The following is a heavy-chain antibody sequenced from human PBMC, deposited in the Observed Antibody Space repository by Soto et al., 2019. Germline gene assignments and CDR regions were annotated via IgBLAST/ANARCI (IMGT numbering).Heavy chain of an antibody. CDR2: INPNSGGT. D-gene: IGHD5-18*01. V-gene: IGHV1-2*04. J-gene: IGHJ6*02. Sequence: ASVKVSCKASGYTFTGYYMHWVRQAPGQWLELMGWINPNSGGTNYANKFQGWVTITRDTSISTAYTELSRLRSDDTAVYYCDIGGCPGRDGYNYGYDRSYYCGMEVWGQGTTVIVYS. CDR3: DIGGCPGRDGYNYGYDRSYYCGMEV. CDR1: GYTFTGYY.